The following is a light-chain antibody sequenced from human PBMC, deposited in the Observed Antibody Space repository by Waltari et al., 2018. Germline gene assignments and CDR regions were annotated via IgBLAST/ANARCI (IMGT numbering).Light chain of an antibody. CDR3: QQYYSTPWT. V-gene: IGKV4-1*01. CDR2: WAS. J-gene: IGKJ1*01. CDR1: QSVLYSSNNKNY. Sequence: DIVMTQSPDSLAVALGERATINCKSSQSVLYSSNNKNYLAWYQQKPLQPPTLLIYWASTRESGVPDRFSGSGSGTDSTLTISSLQAEDVAVYYCQQYYSTPWTFGQGTKVEIK.